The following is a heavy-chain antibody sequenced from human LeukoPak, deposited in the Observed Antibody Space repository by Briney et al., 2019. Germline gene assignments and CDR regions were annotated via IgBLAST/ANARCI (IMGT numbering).Heavy chain of an antibody. CDR1: GGSISSGGYY. CDR3: AGHHPRNTVDF. J-gene: IGHJ4*02. V-gene: IGHV4-61*08. CDR2: ISDIGSI. Sequence: SETLSLTCTVSGGSISSGGYYWSWIRQPPGKGLEWIAYISDIGSINYNPSLKSRVTISLDTSKNQFSLKLSSVTAADTAVYYCAGHHPRNTVDFWGQGTLVTVSS. D-gene: IGHD2-8*02.